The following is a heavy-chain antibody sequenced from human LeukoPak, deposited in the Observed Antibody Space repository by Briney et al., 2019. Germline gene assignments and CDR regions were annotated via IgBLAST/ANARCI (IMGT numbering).Heavy chain of an antibody. CDR2: IYHSGST. CDR1: GGSISSYY. CDR3: ARDGYSGSDAL. Sequence: PSETLSLTCTVSGGSISSYYWSWIRQPPGKGVEWIGYIYHSGSTKYNPSLKSRVTISVDTSQNQFSLKLSSVTAADTAVYYCARDGYSGSDALWGQGTLVTVSS. V-gene: IGHV4-59*01. D-gene: IGHD5-12*01. J-gene: IGHJ4*02.